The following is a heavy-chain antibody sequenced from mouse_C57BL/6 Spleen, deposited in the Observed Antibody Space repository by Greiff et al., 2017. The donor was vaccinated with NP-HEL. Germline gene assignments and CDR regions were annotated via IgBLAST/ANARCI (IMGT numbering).Heavy chain of an antibody. V-gene: IGHV1-52*01. Sequence: QVQLQQPGAELVRPGSSVKLSCKASGYTFTSYWMHWVKQRPIQGLEWIGNIDPSDSETHYNQKFKDKATLTVDKSSSTAYMQLSRLTSEDSADYYCARIYGGYYNAMDYWGQGTSVTVSS. CDR3: ARIYGGYYNAMDY. CDR1: GYTFTSYW. D-gene: IGHD2-3*01. J-gene: IGHJ4*01. CDR2: IDPSDSET.